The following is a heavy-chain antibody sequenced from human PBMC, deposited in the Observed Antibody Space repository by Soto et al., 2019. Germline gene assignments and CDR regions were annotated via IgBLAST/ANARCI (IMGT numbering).Heavy chain of an antibody. CDR2: IRSKAYGGTT. CDR3: TRDLRGYSGYDSSFGMDV. CDR1: GVTFGDYA. Sequence: PGGSLRLSCTASGVTFGDYAMSWFRQAPGKGLEWVGFIRSKAYGGTTEYAASVKGRFTISRDDSKSIAYLQMNSLKTEDTAVYYCTRDLRGYSGYDSSFGMDVWGQGTTVTVSS. D-gene: IGHD5-12*01. V-gene: IGHV3-49*03. J-gene: IGHJ6*02.